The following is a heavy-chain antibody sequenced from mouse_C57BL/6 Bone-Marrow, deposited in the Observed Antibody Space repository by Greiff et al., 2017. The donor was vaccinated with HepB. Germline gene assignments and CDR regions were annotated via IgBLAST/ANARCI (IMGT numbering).Heavy chain of an antibody. CDR2: IYPGDGDT. V-gene: IGHV1-80*01. Sequence: VQLQESGAELVKPGASVKISCKASGYAFSSYWMNWVKQRPGKGLEWIGQIYPGDGDTNYNGKFKGKATLTADKSSSTAYMQLSSLTSEDSAVYFCARRWDVDYYAMDYWGQGTSVTVSS. J-gene: IGHJ4*01. CDR3: ARRWDVDYYAMDY. CDR1: GYAFSSYW. D-gene: IGHD4-1*01.